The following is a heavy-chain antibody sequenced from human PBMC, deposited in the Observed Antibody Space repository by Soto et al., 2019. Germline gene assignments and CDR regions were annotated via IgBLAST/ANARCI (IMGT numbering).Heavy chain of an antibody. D-gene: IGHD2-2*01. Sequence: QLRLVHSGAEGRKPGSSGKFSCKASGGTFSSNPISGLGQAPGQGLEWRGGIIPISGTANYARKFQGRVTITADESTSTAYMELSSLRSEDTAVYYCARSQGSSTSLEIYYYYYYGMDVWGQGTTVTVSS. V-gene: IGHV1-69*01. CDR3: ARSQGSSTSLEIYYYYYYGMDV. CDR2: IIPISGTA. CDR1: GGTFSSNP. J-gene: IGHJ6*02.